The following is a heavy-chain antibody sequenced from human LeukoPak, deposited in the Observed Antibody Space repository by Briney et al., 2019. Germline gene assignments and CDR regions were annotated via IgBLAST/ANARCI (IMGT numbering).Heavy chain of an antibody. CDR3: VKDLTGTWPFDY. CDR1: GFTFSNHF. D-gene: IGHD3-9*01. J-gene: IGHJ4*02. V-gene: IGHV3-64D*06. CDR2: IGPNGAST. Sequence: GGSLRLSCSTSGFTFSNHFMHWVRQAPGKGLEYVSSIGPNGASTLYADSVKGRFTISRDNSKNALYLQLTSLRLEDTALYYCVKDLTGTWPFDYWGQGTLVTVSS.